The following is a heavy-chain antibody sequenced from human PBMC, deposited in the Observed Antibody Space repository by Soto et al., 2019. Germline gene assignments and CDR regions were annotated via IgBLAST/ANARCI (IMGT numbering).Heavy chain of an antibody. V-gene: IGHV4-39*01. CDR3: ATSQKGYNWYYFGH. D-gene: IGHD1-20*01. Sequence: YRIRKQQSPGKGPEWIGSVFYTGFTSYNPSLESRVSVSVDTSKSQFSLKLSAVTAADTAVYYCATSQKGYNWYYFGHWGQGAPVTV. CDR2: VFYTGFT. J-gene: IGHJ4*02. CDR1: Y.